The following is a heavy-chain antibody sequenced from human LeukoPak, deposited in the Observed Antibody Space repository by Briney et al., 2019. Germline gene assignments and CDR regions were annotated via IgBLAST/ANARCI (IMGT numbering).Heavy chain of an antibody. V-gene: IGHV3-48*04. D-gene: IGHD2-15*01. CDR1: GFTFSNYG. CDR2: ISSSGSTI. J-gene: IGHJ4*02. CDR3: ARDHYCSGGSCYPDY. Sequence: RSGGSLRLSCAASGFTFSNYGMNWVRQAPGKGLEWVSYISSSGSTIYYADSVKGRFTISRDNAKNSLYLQMNSLRAEDTAVYYCARDHYCSGGSCYPDYWGQGTLVTVSS.